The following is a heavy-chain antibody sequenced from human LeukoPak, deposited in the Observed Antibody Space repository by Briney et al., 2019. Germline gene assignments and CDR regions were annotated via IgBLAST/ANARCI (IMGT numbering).Heavy chain of an antibody. CDR1: GFTFSSYG. CDR2: ISYDGSNK. CDR3: ARDPPYSSSSFDY. J-gene: IGHJ4*02. V-gene: IGHV3-30*03. Sequence: GGSLRLSCAASGFTFSSYGMHWVRQAPGKGLEWVAVISYDGSNKYYADSVKGRFTISRDNSKNTLYLQMNSLRAEDTAVYYCARDPPYSSSSFDYWGQGTLVTVSS. D-gene: IGHD6-6*01.